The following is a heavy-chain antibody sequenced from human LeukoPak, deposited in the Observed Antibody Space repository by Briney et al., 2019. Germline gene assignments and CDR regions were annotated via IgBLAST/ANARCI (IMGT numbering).Heavy chain of an antibody. V-gene: IGHV3-48*04. CDR1: GFTFSSYS. CDR2: ISSSSTTI. CDR3: ARVGGITLALAPSPFPDYNYYYMDV. D-gene: IGHD3-10*01. J-gene: IGHJ6*03. Sequence: PGGSLRLSCAASGFTFSSYSMIWVRQAPGKGLEWVSYISSSSTTIYYADSVKGRFAISRDNAKKSLYLQMNSLRAEDTAVYYCARVGGITLALAPSPFPDYNYYYMDVWGKGTTVTISS.